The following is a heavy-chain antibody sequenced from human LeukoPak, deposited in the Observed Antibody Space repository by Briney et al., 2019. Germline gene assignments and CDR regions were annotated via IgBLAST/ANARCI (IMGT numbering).Heavy chain of an antibody. V-gene: IGHV3-30*02. CDR2: IRYYGSNK. CDR3: AKDIDPAANESFDC. Sequence: GGSLRLSCAASGFTFSSYGMHWVRQAPGKGLEWVACIRYYGSNKYYADSVKGRFTISRDNSKNTLYLQMNSLRAEATAVYYCAKDIDPAANESFDCWGQGTLVTVSS. J-gene: IGHJ4*02. CDR1: GFTFSSYG. D-gene: IGHD2-2*01.